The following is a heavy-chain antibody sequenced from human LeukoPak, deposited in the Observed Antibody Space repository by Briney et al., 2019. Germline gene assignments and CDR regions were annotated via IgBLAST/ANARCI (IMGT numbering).Heavy chain of an antibody. V-gene: IGHV3-53*01. CDR2: IYPVGNT. Sequence: GGSLRLSCVASGFTVSNNYMAWFLQAPGKGLEWVSIIYPVGNTYYADSVKGRFTISRDNSWNTVDLQMNSLRAEDTAVYYCARGGLELRPAYFDYWGQGTLVTVSS. D-gene: IGHD1-7*01. CDR3: ARGGLELRPAYFDY. CDR1: GFTVSNNY. J-gene: IGHJ4*02.